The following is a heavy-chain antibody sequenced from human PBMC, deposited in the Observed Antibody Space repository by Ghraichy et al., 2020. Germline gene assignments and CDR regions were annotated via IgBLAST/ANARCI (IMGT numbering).Heavy chain of an antibody. CDR1: GFTFIAYF. J-gene: IGHJ2*01. CDR3: ARVRVGATTDAWYFDV. CDR2: TSASVTST. Sequence: GGSLRLSCEASGFTFIAYFMTWIRQPPGKGLEWVSYTSASVTSTNYADSVKGRFTISRDNARNSLYLQMNSLTTEDTAVYYCARVRVGATTDAWYFDVWGRGTLVTVSS. D-gene: IGHD1-26*01. V-gene: IGHV3-11*06.